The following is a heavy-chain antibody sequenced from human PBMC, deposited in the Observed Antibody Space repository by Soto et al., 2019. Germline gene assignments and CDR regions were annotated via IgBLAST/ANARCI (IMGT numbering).Heavy chain of an antibody. CDR3: VRLGSSGWTFFDY. D-gene: IGHD6-19*01. CDR1: GGSISGYH. J-gene: IGHJ4*02. Sequence: QVQLQESGPGLVKPSGTLSLTCTVSGGSISGYHWSWIRQPPGKGLERIGYIYYSGSTNYIPSLKSRVSISVDTSKNQFSLKLSSVTAADTAVYYCVRLGSSGWTFFDYWGQGTLVTVSS. V-gene: IGHV4-59*01. CDR2: IYYSGST.